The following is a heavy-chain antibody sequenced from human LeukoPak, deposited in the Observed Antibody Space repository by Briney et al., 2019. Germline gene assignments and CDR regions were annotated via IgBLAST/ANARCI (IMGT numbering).Heavy chain of an antibody. CDR3: ARDSSSGYYYDY. CDR2: INPNSGGT. V-gene: IGHV1-2*02. Sequence: GASVKVSCKASGYTLTGYYMHWVRQAHGQGLEWMGWINPNSGGTNYAQKFQGRVTMTRDTSISTAYMELSRLRSDDTAVYYCARDSSSGYYYDYWGQGTLVTVSS. CDR1: GYTLTGYY. J-gene: IGHJ4*02. D-gene: IGHD3-22*01.